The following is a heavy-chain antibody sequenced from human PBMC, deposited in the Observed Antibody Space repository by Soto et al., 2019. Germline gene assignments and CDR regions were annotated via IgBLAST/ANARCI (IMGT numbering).Heavy chain of an antibody. CDR3: AIVAGSPYYYGMDV. D-gene: IGHD6-19*01. V-gene: IGHV4-34*01. Sequence: SETLSLTCAVYGGSFSGYYWSWIRQPPGKGLEWIGEINHSGSTNYNPSLKSRVTISVDTSKNQFSLKLGSVTAADTAVYYCAIVAGSPYYYGMDVWGQGTTVT. J-gene: IGHJ6*02. CDR2: INHSGST. CDR1: GGSFSGYY.